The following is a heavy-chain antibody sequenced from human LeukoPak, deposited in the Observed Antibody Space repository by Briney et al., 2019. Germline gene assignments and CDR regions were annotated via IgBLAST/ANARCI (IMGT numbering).Heavy chain of an antibody. CDR2: ISYDGSNK. V-gene: IGHV3-30*18. J-gene: IGHJ4*02. CDR3: AKEADDSSDY. D-gene: IGHD3-22*01. CDR1: GFTFSSYG. Sequence: PGGSLRLSCAASGFTFSSYGMHWVRQAPGKGLEWVAVISYDGSNKYYADSVKGRFTISRDNSKNTLYLQMNSLRAEDTAVYYCAKEADDSSDYWGQGTLVTVSS.